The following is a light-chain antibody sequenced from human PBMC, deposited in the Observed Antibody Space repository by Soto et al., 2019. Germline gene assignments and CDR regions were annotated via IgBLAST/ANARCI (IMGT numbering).Light chain of an antibody. J-gene: IGKJ1*01. CDR3: QQYGGSSWT. Sequence: EIVLTQSPGTLCLYPGERATLSCRASQSVISNYLAWYQQKRPGQAPRLLIYDASTRATGVPDRFSGSGSGTDFTLAISRLEPEDAAVYYCQQYGGSSWTFGQGTKVEIK. V-gene: IGKV3-20*01. CDR1: QSVISNY. CDR2: DAS.